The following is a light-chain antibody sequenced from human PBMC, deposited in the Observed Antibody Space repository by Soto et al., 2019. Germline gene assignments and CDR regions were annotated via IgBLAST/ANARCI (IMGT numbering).Light chain of an antibody. V-gene: IGKV3-20*01. Sequence: EIVLTQSPGTLSLTPGERATLYCRSSQTVNANFLAWYQQKPGQAPRLLIYGVSNRAPGIPDRFSGSGSGTDFTLTISRLEPEDFGVYYCQQYGSSPRTFGQGTKVDIK. CDR1: QTVNANF. CDR3: QQYGSSPRT. J-gene: IGKJ1*01. CDR2: GVS.